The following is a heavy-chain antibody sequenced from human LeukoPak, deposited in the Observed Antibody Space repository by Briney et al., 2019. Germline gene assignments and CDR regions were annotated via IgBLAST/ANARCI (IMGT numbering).Heavy chain of an antibody. J-gene: IGHJ4*02. CDR3: ARAPGSSVSIAARPYYFDY. D-gene: IGHD6-6*01. CDR1: GFTFSSYA. CDR2: INGAGGAT. Sequence: GGSLRLSCAASGFTFSSYAMSWVRQAPGKGLEWVSAINGAGGATYYADSVKGRFAISRDNSKNTLYLPINSLRAEDTAVYYCARAPGSSVSIAARPYYFDYWGQGTLVTVSS. V-gene: IGHV3-23*01.